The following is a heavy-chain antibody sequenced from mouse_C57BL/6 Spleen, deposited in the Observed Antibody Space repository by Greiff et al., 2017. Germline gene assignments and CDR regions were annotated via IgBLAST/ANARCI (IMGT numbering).Heavy chain of an antibody. CDR3: ARRGVAAQAAYAMDY. J-gene: IGHJ4*01. CDR1: GYTFTSYW. V-gene: IGHV1-69*01. Sequence: QVQLQQPGAELVMPGASVKLSCKASGYTFTSYWMHWVKQRPGQGLEWIGEIDPSDSYTNYNQKFKGKSTLTVDKSSSTAYMQLSSLTSEDSAVYYCARRGVAAQAAYAMDYWGQGTSVTVSS. D-gene: IGHD3-2*02. CDR2: IDPSDSYT.